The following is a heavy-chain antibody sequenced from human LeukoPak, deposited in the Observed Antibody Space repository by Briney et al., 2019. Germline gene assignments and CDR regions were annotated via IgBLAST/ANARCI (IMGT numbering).Heavy chain of an antibody. V-gene: IGHV4-59*08. CDR3: ATTRRYCSGGSCYIGPFGY. J-gene: IGHJ4*02. Sequence: SETLSLTCTVSGVSISSYYWNWIRQPPRKGLECIGYIYNSGSTNYSPSLKSRVTISVDTSKNQFSLRLSSVTAADTAVYYCATTRRYCSGGSCYIGPFGYWGQGILVTVSS. CDR1: GVSISSYY. CDR2: IYNSGST. D-gene: IGHD2-15*01.